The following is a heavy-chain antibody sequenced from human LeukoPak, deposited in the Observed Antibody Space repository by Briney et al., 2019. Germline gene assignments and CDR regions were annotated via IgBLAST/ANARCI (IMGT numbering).Heavy chain of an antibody. D-gene: IGHD2-15*01. CDR2: IYYSGST. CDR3: ARVGCSGGSCYLDY. Sequence: SETLSLTCTVSGGSISSYYWSWIRQPPGKGLEWIGYIYYSGSTNYNPSLKSRVTISVDTSKNQFSLKLSSVTAAGTAVYYCARVGCSGGSCYLDYWGQGTLVTVSS. J-gene: IGHJ4*02. V-gene: IGHV4-59*01. CDR1: GGSISSYY.